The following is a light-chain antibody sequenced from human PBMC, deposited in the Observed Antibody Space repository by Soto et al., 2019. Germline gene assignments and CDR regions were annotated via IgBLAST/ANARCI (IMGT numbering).Light chain of an antibody. CDR3: QQGYSSPQYT. CDR2: AAS. V-gene: IGKV1-39*01. J-gene: IGKJ2*01. CDR1: QTINSY. Sequence: DIQMTQSPSSLSASVGDRVTITCRASQTINSYLNWYQQKPGKAPKLLIYAASSLQSGVPSRFSGSGSGTDFTLIISSLQPEDFATYYCQQGYSSPQYTFGQGTKLDVK.